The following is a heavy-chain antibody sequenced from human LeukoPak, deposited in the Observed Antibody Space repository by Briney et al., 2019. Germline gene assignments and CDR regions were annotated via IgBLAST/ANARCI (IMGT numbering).Heavy chain of an antibody. CDR1: GFTFSSCA. V-gene: IGHV3-23*01. CDR3: ARRVGATLMDNYYYYMDA. D-gene: IGHD1-26*01. Sequence: GGSLRLSCAASGFTFSSCAMSWVRQAPGKGLEWVSAISGSGGNTFYADSVKGRFTISRDNAKNSLYLQMNSLRAEDTAVYYCARRVGATLMDNYYYYMDAWGKGTTVTISS. CDR2: ISGSGGNT. J-gene: IGHJ6*03.